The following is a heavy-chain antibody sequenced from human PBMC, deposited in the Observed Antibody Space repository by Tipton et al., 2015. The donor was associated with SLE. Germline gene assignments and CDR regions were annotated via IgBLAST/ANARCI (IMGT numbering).Heavy chain of an antibody. D-gene: IGHD5-24*01. V-gene: IGHV4-34*01. J-gene: IGHJ4*02. CDR3: ARGDGYKGAVDY. Sequence: TLSLTCAVYGGSISSSSSYYWAWIRQPPGKGLEWIGEINHGGSTNYNPSLKSRVTISVDTSKNQLSLKLSSVTAADTAVYYCARGDGYKGAVDYWGQGTLVTVSS. CDR1: GGSISSSSSYY. CDR2: INHGGST.